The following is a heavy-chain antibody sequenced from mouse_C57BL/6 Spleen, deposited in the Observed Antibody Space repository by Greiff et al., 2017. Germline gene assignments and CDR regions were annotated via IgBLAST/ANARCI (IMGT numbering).Heavy chain of an antibody. D-gene: IGHD1-1*01. Sequence: EVMLVESGGGLVKPGGSLKLSCAASGFTFSSYAMSWVRQTPEKRLEWVATLSDGGSYTYYPDNVKGRFTIAGDNAKNNLYLQMSNLKSEDTAMYYCARGGYGRTGFAYWGQGTLVTVSA. CDR2: LSDGGSYT. V-gene: IGHV5-4*03. CDR3: ARGGYGRTGFAY. J-gene: IGHJ3*01. CDR1: GFTFSSYA.